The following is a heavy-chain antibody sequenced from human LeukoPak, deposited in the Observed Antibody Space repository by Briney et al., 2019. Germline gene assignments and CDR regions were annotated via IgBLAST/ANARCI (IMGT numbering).Heavy chain of an antibody. Sequence: SETLSLTCTVSGGSISSSSYYWGWIRQPPGKGLEWIGSIYYSGSTYYNPSLKSRVTISVDTSKNQFSLKLSSVTAADTAVYYCARVSVVAIFGVVIWFDPWGQGTLVTVSS. D-gene: IGHD3-3*01. CDR1: GGSISSSSYY. CDR2: IYYSGST. J-gene: IGHJ5*02. CDR3: ARVSVVAIFGVVIWFDP. V-gene: IGHV4-39*07.